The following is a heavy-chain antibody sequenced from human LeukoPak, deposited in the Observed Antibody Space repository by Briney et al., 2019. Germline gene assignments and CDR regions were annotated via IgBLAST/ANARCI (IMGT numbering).Heavy chain of an antibody. V-gene: IGHV4-59*08. Sequence: PSETLSLTCTVSGGSISSYYWSWIRQPPGKGLEWIGYIYYSGSTNYNPSLKSRVTISVDTSKNQFSLKLSSVTAADTAVYYCARLYDSSGYPIGYWGQGTLVTVSS. J-gene: IGHJ4*02. D-gene: IGHD3-22*01. CDR2: IYYSGST. CDR1: GGSISSYY. CDR3: ARLYDSSGYPIGY.